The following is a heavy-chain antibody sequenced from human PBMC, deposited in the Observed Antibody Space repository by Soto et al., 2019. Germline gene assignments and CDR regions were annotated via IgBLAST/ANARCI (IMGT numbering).Heavy chain of an antibody. V-gene: IGHV4-4*07. CDR1: GGSISSHY. D-gene: IGHD2-2*01. Sequence: QVQLQESGPGLVKPSETLSLTCTISGGSISSHYWSWIRQPAGKGLEWIGHTYTSGSTNSNPSLKSRDTMSVDTSNNQFSLQLNSVTAADTAVYYCARVQLGGYYYYGMDVWGQGTTVTVSS. J-gene: IGHJ6*02. CDR2: TYTSGST. CDR3: ARVQLGGYYYYGMDV.